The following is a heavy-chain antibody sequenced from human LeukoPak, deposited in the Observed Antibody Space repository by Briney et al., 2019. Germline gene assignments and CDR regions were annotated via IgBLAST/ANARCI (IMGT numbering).Heavy chain of an antibody. CDR3: ARDLGYSSSWSFDY. CDR1: GFTFSSYS. Sequence: GGSLRLSCAASGFTFSSYSMNWVRQAPGKGLEWVSYISSSGSTKYYADSVKARFTISRDNAKNSLYLQMNSLRAEDTAVYYCARDLGYSSSWSFDYWGQGTLVTVSS. CDR2: ISSSGSTK. V-gene: IGHV3-48*04. D-gene: IGHD6-13*01. J-gene: IGHJ4*02.